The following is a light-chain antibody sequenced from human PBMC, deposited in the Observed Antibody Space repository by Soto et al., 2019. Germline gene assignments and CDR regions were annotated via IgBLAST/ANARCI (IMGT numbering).Light chain of an antibody. V-gene: IGKV1-39*01. CDR2: AAS. CDR1: QSISIY. CDR3: QQSSSTPPFT. J-gene: IGKJ3*01. Sequence: DIQMTQSPSSLSASVGDRVTITCRASQSISIYLNWYQQKPGKAPKLLIYAASSLQSGVPSRFSADGSGTDFTLTISSLQPEDFATYYCQQSSSTPPFTFGPGTKVDL.